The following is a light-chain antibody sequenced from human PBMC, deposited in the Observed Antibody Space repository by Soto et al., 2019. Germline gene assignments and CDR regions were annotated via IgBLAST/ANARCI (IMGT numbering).Light chain of an antibody. CDR2: AAS. V-gene: IGKV1-16*01. Sequence: DIQMTQSPSSLSASVGVSVTITCRASQDINNFLAWFQQKPGKAPKSLIFAASSLHSGVPSRFSGSGSGTDFTLTISSLQAEDFGTYYCQHYDGYPQTFGQGTRLEIK. J-gene: IGKJ5*01. CDR1: QDINNF. CDR3: QHYDGYPQT.